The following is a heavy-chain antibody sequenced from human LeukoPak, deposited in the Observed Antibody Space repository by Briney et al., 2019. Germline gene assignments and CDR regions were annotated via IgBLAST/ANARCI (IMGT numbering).Heavy chain of an antibody. V-gene: IGHV3-23*01. Sequence: GGSLRLSCAASGFTFTSYAMSWVRQAPGKGLEWVSTISGSGGSTYYADSVKGRFTISRDSSKNTLFLQMNSLRAEDTAVYYCAKEPGYGYPNFDYWGQGTLATVSS. J-gene: IGHJ4*02. D-gene: IGHD5-18*01. CDR1: GFTFTSYA. CDR3: AKEPGYGYPNFDY. CDR2: ISGSGGST.